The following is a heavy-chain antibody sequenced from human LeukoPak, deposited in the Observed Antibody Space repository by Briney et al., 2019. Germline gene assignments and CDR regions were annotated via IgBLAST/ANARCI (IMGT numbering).Heavy chain of an antibody. CDR2: IYYSGST. Sequence: SETLSFTCTVSGGSISSYYWSWIRQPPGKGLEWIGYIYYSGSTNYNPSLKSRVTISVDTSKNQFSLKLSSVTAADTAVYYCARDRLDSSSWPHYYYYGMDVWGQGTTVTVSS. CDR3: ARDRLDSSSWPHYYYYGMDV. D-gene: IGHD6-13*01. CDR1: GGSISSYY. V-gene: IGHV4-59*01. J-gene: IGHJ6*02.